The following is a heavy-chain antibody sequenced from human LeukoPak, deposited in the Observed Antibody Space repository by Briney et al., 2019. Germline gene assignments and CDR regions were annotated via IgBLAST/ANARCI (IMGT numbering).Heavy chain of an antibody. CDR2: MNPNSGNT. J-gene: IGHJ4*02. Sequence: GASVKVSCKASGYTFTGYYMHWVRQATGQGLEWMGWMNPNSGNTGYAQKFQGRVTMTRNTSISTAYMELSSLRSEDTAVYYCAVGLTIFGVVSVWGQGTLVTVSS. CDR1: GYTFTGYY. D-gene: IGHD3-3*01. V-gene: IGHV1-8*02. CDR3: AVGLTIFGVVSV.